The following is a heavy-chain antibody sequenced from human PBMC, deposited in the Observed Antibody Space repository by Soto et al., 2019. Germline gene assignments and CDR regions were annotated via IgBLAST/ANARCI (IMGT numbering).Heavy chain of an antibody. CDR2: VSASGLNT. CDR1: GFTFSTYA. Sequence: GGSLRLSCAASGFTFSTYAMAWVRQAPGKGLEWVSGVSASGLNTDYADPVKGRFTISRDNSKNTLYLQMNSLRAEDTAVYYCAKVRTPSLASSSSCFDYWGQGTLVTVSS. CDR3: AKVRTPSLASSSSCFDY. D-gene: IGHD6-6*01. J-gene: IGHJ4*02. V-gene: IGHV3-23*01.